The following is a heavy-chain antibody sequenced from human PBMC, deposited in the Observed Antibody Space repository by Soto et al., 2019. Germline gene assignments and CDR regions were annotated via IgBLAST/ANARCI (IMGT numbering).Heavy chain of an antibody. CDR2: IKNKANSYTT. CDR1: GFNFENYA. Sequence: GASLRLSCAGSGFNFENYAMTGVRQAPGRGLGWVGRIKNKANSYTTQYAASVKGRFTISRDDSKNSLYLQMNSLKTEDTAVHYCARQDATYYYSGMDVWGQGTTVTFSS. V-gene: IGHV3-72*01. J-gene: IGHJ6*02. CDR3: ARQDATYYYSGMDV.